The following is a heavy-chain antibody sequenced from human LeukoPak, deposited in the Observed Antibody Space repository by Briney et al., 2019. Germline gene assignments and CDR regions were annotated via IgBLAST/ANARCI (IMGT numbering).Heavy chain of an antibody. J-gene: IGHJ4*02. V-gene: IGHV3-64D*06. CDR1: GFTFSTSA. D-gene: IGHD4/OR15-4a*01. CDR2: ITTNGRST. CDR3: VRALT. Sequence: GGSLRLSCSASGFTFSTSAMHWVRQAPGKGPQFVSAITTNGRSTYYADSVKGRFTISRVNSKSTLDLQMSSLRAEDTAVYYCVRALTWGQGTLVTVSS.